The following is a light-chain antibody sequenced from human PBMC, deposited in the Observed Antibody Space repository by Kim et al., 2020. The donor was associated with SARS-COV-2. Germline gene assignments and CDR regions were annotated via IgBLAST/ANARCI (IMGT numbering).Light chain of an antibody. CDR3: QQYDNWPPWT. V-gene: IGKV3-15*01. CDR1: QSVGSN. Sequence: EIVMTQSPATLSVSPGERATLSCRASQSVGSNLAWYQQKPGQAPRLLIYSTSTRATGVPARFSGGGSGTEFTLTISSLQSEDFAVYYCQQYDNWPPWTFGQGTKVDIK. CDR2: STS. J-gene: IGKJ1*01.